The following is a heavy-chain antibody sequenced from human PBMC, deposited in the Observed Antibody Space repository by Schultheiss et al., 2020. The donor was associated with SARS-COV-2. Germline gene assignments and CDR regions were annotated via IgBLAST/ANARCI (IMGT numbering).Heavy chain of an antibody. CDR1: GFTFSSYW. Sequence: SCAASGFTFSSYWMHWVRQAPGKGLVWVSRINSDGSSTSYADSVKGRFTISRDNAKNTLYLQMNSLRAEDTAVYYCARDSFLDWLSRLRIGVHYYYYGMDVWGQGTTVTVSS. CDR3: ARDSFLDWLSRLRIGVHYYYYGMDV. V-gene: IGHV3-74*01. CDR2: INSDGSST. D-gene: IGHD3-9*01. J-gene: IGHJ6*02.